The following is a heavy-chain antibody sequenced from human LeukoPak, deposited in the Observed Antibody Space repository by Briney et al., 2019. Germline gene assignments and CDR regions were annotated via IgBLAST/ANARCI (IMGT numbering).Heavy chain of an antibody. CDR3: ARDHSSKFDP. V-gene: IGHV1-69*13. J-gene: IGHJ5*02. Sequence: ASVKVSCKASGYTFTSYGISWVRQAPGQGLEWMGGIIPIFGTANYAQKFQGRVTITADESTSTAYMELSSLRSEDTAVYYCARDHSSKFDPWGQGTLVTVSS. CDR1: GYTFTSYG. D-gene: IGHD2-2*01. CDR2: IIPIFGTA.